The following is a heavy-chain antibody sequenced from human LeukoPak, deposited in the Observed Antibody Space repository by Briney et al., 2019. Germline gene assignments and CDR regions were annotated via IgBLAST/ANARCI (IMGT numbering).Heavy chain of an antibody. CDR3: ATVDSGSYVGDLTHPPFDY. V-gene: IGHV1-24*01. CDR1: GYTLTELS. D-gene: IGHD1-26*01. CDR2: FDPEDGET. Sequence: GASVKVSCKVSGYTLTELSMHWVRQAPGKGLEWMGGFDPEDGETIYAQKFQGRVTMTEDTSTDTAYMELSSLRSEDTAVYYCATVDSGSYVGDLTHPPFDYWGQGTLVTVSS. J-gene: IGHJ4*02.